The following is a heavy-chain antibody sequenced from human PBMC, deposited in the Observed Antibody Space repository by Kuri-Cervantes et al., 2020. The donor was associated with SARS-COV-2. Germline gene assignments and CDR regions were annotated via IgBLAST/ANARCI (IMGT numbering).Heavy chain of an antibody. CDR3: ARGYSSSSDYGY. D-gene: IGHD6-6*01. V-gene: IGHV4-34*13. J-gene: IGHJ4*02. Sequence: SWVRQAPGKGLEWIGEINHSGSTNYNPSLKSRVTLSVDTSKNQFSLKLSSVTSADTAVYYCARGYSSSSDYGYWGQGPLVTVSS. CDR2: INHSGST.